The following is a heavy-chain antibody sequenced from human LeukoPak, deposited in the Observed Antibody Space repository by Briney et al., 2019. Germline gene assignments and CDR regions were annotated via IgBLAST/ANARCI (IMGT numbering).Heavy chain of an antibody. D-gene: IGHD3/OR15-3a*01. Sequence: GGSLRLSCAASGFNFGSYSMTWVRQAPGKGLEWVSVMSADSATTFYADSVKGRFTISRDNSKNTLYVQMNSLRVEDTAVYYCAKAHRGFDDFWTGYDYWGQGSLVTVSS. CDR3: AKAHRGFDDFWTGYDY. J-gene: IGHJ4*02. V-gene: IGHV3-23*01. CDR2: MSADSATT. CDR1: GFNFGSYS.